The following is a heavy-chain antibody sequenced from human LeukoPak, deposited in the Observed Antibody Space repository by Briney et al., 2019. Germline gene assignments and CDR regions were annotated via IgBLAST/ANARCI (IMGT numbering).Heavy chain of an antibody. CDR1: GGSISSSSYY. CDR3: ARDDSFGSSGYYAWGFWDY. D-gene: IGHD3-22*01. J-gene: IGHJ4*02. CDR2: IYYSGST. Sequence: SETLSLTCTVSGGSISSSSYYWGWIRPPPGKGLEWIGSIYYSGSTYYNPSLKSRVTISVDTSKNQFSLKLSSVTAADTAVYYCARDDSFGSSGYYAWGFWDYWSQGTLVTVSS. V-gene: IGHV4-39*07.